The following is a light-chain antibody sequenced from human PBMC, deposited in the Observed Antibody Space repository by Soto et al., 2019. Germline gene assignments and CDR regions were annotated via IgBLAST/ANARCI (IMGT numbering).Light chain of an antibody. J-gene: IGKJ4*01. Sequence: DIQMTQSPSSLSASVGDRITITCQASQDINNFLNWYQQRPGKAPKLLIYDASNLETGVPSRFSGSGSGTDFTFTINSLQPEDIATYFCQQYDNLRVTFGGGTKVEIK. V-gene: IGKV1-33*01. CDR2: DAS. CDR3: QQYDNLRVT. CDR1: QDINNF.